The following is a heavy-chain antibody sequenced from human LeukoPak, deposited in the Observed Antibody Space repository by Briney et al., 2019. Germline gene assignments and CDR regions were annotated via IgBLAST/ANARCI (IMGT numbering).Heavy chain of an antibody. CDR2: IIPIFGTA. Sequence: SVKVSCKASGGTFSSYAISWVRQAPGQGLEWMGGIIPIFGTANYAQKFQGRVTITADESTSTAYMELSSLRSEDTAVYYCARFHGYNHGHDYWGQGTLVTVST. CDR3: ARFHGYNHGHDY. D-gene: IGHD5-24*01. V-gene: IGHV1-69*13. CDR1: GGTFSSYA. J-gene: IGHJ4*02.